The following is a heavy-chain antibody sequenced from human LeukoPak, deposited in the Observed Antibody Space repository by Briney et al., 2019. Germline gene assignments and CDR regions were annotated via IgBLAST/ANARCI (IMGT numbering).Heavy chain of an antibody. D-gene: IGHD3-10*01. V-gene: IGHV5-51*01. CDR2: IYPGDSET. CDR1: GYSFTSYW. CDR3: ARPLSEASGGYGY. J-gene: IGHJ4*02. Sequence: TGESLKISCKGSGYSFTSYWIGWVRQMPGKGLEWMGVIYPGDSETIYSPSFQGQVTISADKSISTAYLQWSSLKASDTAIYYCARPLSEASGGYGYWGQGILVTVSS.